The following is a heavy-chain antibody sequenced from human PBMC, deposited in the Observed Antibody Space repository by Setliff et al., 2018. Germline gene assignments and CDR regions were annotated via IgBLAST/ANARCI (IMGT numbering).Heavy chain of an antibody. CDR1: GYSISSGYN. CDR3: ATLTGDRGVDY. D-gene: IGHD7-27*01. CDR2: IYYRGST. J-gene: IGHJ4*02. V-gene: IGHV4-38-2*01. Sequence: PSETLSLTCAVSGYSISSGYNWGWIRQPPGKGLEWIASIYYRGSTSYNSSLKSRVSISVDTSKNQFSLNLNPVTAADTAVYYCATLTGDRGVDYWGQGRLVTVSS.